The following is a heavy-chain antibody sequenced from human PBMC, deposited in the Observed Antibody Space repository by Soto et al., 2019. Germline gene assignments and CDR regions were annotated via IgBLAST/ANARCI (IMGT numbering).Heavy chain of an antibody. D-gene: IGHD6-13*01. CDR1: GFTFSNYV. CDR3: AKDHAGIGAAYYYGMDV. Sequence: GGSLRLSCAASGFTFSNYVMHWVRQAPGKGLEWVADLSFDGSKNDYADSVKGRFTISRDNSKNTLYLQMNSLRAEDTAVYYCAKDHAGIGAAYYYGMDVWGQGTTVTVSS. V-gene: IGHV3-30*18. J-gene: IGHJ6*02. CDR2: LSFDGSKN.